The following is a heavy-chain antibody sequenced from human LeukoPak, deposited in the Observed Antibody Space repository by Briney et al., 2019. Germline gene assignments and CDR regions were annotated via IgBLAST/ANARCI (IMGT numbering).Heavy chain of an antibody. V-gene: IGHV5-51*01. Sequence: LGESLKISCKGSGYSFTTYWIGWVRQMPGKGLEWMGIIYPGDSDTRYNPSFQGQVTISADKSISTAYLQWSSLKASDTAMYYCARHPPNYDILTGYDSWGQGTPVTVSS. CDR2: IYPGDSDT. CDR3: ARHPPNYDILTGYDS. D-gene: IGHD3-9*01. J-gene: IGHJ5*01. CDR1: GYSFTTYW.